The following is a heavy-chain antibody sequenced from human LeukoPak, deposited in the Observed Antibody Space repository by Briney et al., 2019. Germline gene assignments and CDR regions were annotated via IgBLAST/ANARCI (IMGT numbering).Heavy chain of an antibody. CDR2: INPSSGGT. J-gene: IGHJ3*02. D-gene: IGHD5-12*01. Sequence: ASVKVSCKPSGYTFTGYYMHWVRQAPGQGLEWMGWINPSSGGTNYPQKFQGRVTMTRDTSLSTAYMELSGLRSDDTAVYYCARLTRWLRHDAFDIWGQGTMVTVSS. V-gene: IGHV1-2*02. CDR3: ARLTRWLRHDAFDI. CDR1: GYTFTGYY.